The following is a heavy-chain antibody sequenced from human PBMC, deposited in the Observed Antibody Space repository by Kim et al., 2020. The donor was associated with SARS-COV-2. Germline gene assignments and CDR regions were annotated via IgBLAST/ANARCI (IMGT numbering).Heavy chain of an antibody. J-gene: IGHJ3*02. D-gene: IGHD5-18*01. Sequence: GGSLRLSCAASGFTFSSYGMHWVRQAPGKGLEWVAVIWYDGSNKYYADSVKGRFTISRDNSKNTLYLQMNSLRAEDTAVYYCARTIQLWAPRDAFDIWGQGTMVTVSS. CDR2: IWYDGSNK. CDR1: GFTFSSYG. V-gene: IGHV3-33*01. CDR3: ARTIQLWAPRDAFDI.